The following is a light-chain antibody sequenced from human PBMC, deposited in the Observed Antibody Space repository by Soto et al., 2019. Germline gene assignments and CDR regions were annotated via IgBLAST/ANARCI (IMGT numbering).Light chain of an antibody. CDR2: STN. V-gene: IGLV1-44*01. CDR3: AAWDDSLNVV. CDR1: SSNIGTNA. J-gene: IGLJ2*01. Sequence: QSVLTQPPSASGTSGQRVTISCSGSSSNIGTNAVNWYQQLSGTAPKLLIYSTNQRPSGVPDRFSGSKSGTSASLAISGLQSEDEADYYCAAWDDSLNVVFGGGTKLTVL.